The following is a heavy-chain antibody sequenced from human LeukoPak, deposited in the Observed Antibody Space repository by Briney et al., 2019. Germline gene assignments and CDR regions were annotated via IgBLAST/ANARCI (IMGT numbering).Heavy chain of an antibody. D-gene: IGHD4-17*01. CDR1: GFTFSVYT. Sequence: GSLRLSCAASGFTFSVYTINWVRQAPGKGLEWVSSINSRSSDIYYADSVKGRFTISRDNAKNSLYLQMNSLRVEDTAVYYCARALNDYGDHVYDHWSQGTLVTASS. J-gene: IGHJ5*02. CDR2: INSRSSDI. CDR3: ARALNDYGDHVYDH. V-gene: IGHV3-21*01.